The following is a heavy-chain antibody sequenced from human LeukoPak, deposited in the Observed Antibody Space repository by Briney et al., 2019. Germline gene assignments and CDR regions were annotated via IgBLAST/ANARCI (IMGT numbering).Heavy chain of an antibody. CDR2: IHHSGST. CDR1: GYSIRSGHF. Sequence: SETLSLTCAVSGYSIRSGHFWGWIRQPPGKGLEWIGNIHHSGSTFYNPSLKSRVTISVDTSKNQFPLKLSSVTAADTAVYYCARDHLYCGSDCYPYDYWGQGTLVTVSS. V-gene: IGHV4-38-2*02. J-gene: IGHJ4*02. D-gene: IGHD2-21*02. CDR3: ARDHLYCGSDCYPYDY.